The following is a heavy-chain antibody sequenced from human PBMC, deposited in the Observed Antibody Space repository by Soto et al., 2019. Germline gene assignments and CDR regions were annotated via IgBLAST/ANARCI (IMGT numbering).Heavy chain of an antibody. Sequence: PGGSLRLSCAASGFTFSSYGMHWVRQAPGKGLEWVAVIWYDGSNKYYADSVKGRFTISRDNSKNTLYLQMNSLRAEDTAVYYCARDQLRSIHYGMDVWGQGTTVTVSS. V-gene: IGHV3-33*01. CDR2: IWYDGSNK. J-gene: IGHJ6*02. CDR3: ARDQLRSIHYGMDV. D-gene: IGHD5-18*01. CDR1: GFTFSSYG.